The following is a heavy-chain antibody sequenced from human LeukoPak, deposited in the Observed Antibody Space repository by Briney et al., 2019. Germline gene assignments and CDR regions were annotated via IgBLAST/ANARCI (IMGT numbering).Heavy chain of an antibody. CDR3: ARGPPDYGDYSDWFDP. CDR2: ISAYNGNT. D-gene: IGHD4-17*01. V-gene: IGHV1-18*01. J-gene: IGHJ5*02. CDR1: GYTFTSYA. Sequence: GASVKVSCKASGYTFTSYAMNWVRQAPGQGLEWMGWISAYNGNTNYVQKLQGRVTMTTDTSTSTAYMELRSLRSDDTAVYYCARGPPDYGDYSDWFDPWGQGTLVTVSS.